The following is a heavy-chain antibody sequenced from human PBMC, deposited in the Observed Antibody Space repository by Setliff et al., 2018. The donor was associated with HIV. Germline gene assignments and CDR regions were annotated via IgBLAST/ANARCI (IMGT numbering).Heavy chain of an antibody. D-gene: IGHD2-2*01. CDR3: ARGPPIVVVPAALLTFDY. CDR2: IIPIFGTA. CDR1: GGTFSSYA. V-gene: IGHV1-69*13. J-gene: IGHJ4*02. Sequence: ASVKVSCKASGGTFSSYAISWVRQAPGQGLEWMGGIIPIFGTANYAQKFQGRVTITADESTSTAYMELRSLRSDDTAVYYCARGPPIVVVPAALLTFDYWGQGTLVTVSS.